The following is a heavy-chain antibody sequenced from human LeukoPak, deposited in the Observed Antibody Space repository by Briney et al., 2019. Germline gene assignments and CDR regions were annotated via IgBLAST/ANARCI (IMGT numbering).Heavy chain of an antibody. J-gene: IGHJ5*02. Sequence: PGGSVRLSCVASGFTFSSYAMSCARQAPGEGLEWVSSISGGGGTTYYADSVEGRFTISRDNSKNTLYLKMNSLRAEDTAVYYCAKLGGLLSYFGHWGQGTLVTVSS. CDR1: GFTFSSYA. D-gene: IGHD3-3*01. CDR3: AKLGGLLSYFGH. CDR2: ISGGGGTT. V-gene: IGHV3-23*01.